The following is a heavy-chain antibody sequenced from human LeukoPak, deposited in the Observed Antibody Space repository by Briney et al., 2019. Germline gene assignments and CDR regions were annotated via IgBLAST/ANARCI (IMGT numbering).Heavy chain of an antibody. CDR3: ARGRFELPF. Sequence: PSETLSLTCTVSGGSISNYYWSWIRQPPGKGLESIGYIYYSGGTNYNPSLKSRVTISVDMSKNQFSLELNSVTAADTAVYYCARGRFELPFWGQGTLVTVSS. CDR1: GGSISNYY. V-gene: IGHV4-59*01. J-gene: IGHJ4*02. CDR2: IYYSGGT. D-gene: IGHD2-15*01.